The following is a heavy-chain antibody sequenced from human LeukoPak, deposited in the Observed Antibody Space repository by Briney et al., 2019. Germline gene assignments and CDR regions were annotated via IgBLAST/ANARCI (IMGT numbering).Heavy chain of an antibody. CDR2: IYPGDSDT. V-gene: IGHV5-51*01. Sequence: GESLKISCKGSEYMFINYWIGWVRQMPGKGLEWMGIIYPGDSDTRYSPSFQGQVTISADKSISTAYLQWSSLKASDTAMYYCARCYGDYGGTLDYWGQGTLVSVSS. CDR1: EYMFINYW. CDR3: ARCYGDYGGTLDY. D-gene: IGHD4-17*01. J-gene: IGHJ4*02.